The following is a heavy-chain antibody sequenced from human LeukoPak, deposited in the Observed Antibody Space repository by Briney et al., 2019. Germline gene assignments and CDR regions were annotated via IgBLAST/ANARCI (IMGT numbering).Heavy chain of an antibody. CDR2: IYYSGST. CDR3: ARVKYYYDSSGYYRIYYFDY. V-gene: IGHV4-59*01. J-gene: IGHJ4*02. Sequence: SETLSLTCTVSGGSISSYYWSWIRQPPGKGLEWIGYIYYSGSTNYNPSLKGRVTISVDTSKNQFSLKLSSVTAADTAVYYCARVKYYYDSSGYYRIYYFDYWGQGTLVTVSS. D-gene: IGHD3-22*01. CDR1: GGSISSYY.